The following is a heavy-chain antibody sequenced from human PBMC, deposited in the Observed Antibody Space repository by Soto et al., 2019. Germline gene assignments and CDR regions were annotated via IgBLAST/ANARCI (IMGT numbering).Heavy chain of an antibody. J-gene: IGHJ6*02. D-gene: IGHD6-6*01. CDR1: GYTLTELS. CDR3: ATDSGIAAHYYYYYGMDV. CDR2: FDPEDGET. Sequence: ASVKVSCKVSGYTLTELSMHWVRQAPGKGLEWMGGFDPEDGETIYAQKFQGRVTMTEDTSTDTAYMELSSLRSEDTAVNYCATDSGIAAHYYYYYGMDVWGQGTTVTVSS. V-gene: IGHV1-24*01.